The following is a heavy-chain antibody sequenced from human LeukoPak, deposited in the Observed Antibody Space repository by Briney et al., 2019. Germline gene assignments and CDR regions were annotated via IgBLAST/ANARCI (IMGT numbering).Heavy chain of an antibody. J-gene: IGHJ5*02. D-gene: IGHD2-2*01. V-gene: IGHV1-8*01. Sequence: ASVKVSCKASGYTFTSYDINWVRQATGQGLEWMGWMNPNSGNTGYAQKFQGRVTTTRNTSISTAYMELSSLRSEDTAVYYCARGSIVVVPAAKGGWFDPWGQGTLVTVSS. CDR2: MNPNSGNT. CDR1: GYTFTSYD. CDR3: ARGSIVVVPAAKGGWFDP.